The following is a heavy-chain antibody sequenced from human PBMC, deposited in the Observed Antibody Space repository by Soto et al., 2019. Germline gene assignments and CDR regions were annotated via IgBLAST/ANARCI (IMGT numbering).Heavy chain of an antibody. Sequence: GGSLRLSCAASGFTFTSYTMHWVRQAPGKGLEWVAVMSYDGSNSNYADSVKGRFTISRDTSKSTLNLQMNSLRPDDTAIYYCARDRPYGDPNWFDPWGQGTLVTVSS. CDR2: MSYDGSNS. CDR1: GFTFTSYT. CDR3: ARDRPYGDPNWFDP. V-gene: IGHV3-30-3*01. J-gene: IGHJ5*02. D-gene: IGHD4-17*01.